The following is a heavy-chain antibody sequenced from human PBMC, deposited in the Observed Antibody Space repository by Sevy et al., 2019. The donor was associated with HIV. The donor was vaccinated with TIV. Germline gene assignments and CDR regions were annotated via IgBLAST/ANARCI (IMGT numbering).Heavy chain of an antibody. J-gene: IGHJ3*02. Sequence: GGYLRLSCVASGFTFSSYAMHWVRQAPGKGLESMALISYDGNNEYYADSVKGRFTISRDNSKNTLYLQMNSLRAEDTAVYYCARDQFKYYHDSSGLLNAFDIWGQGTMVTVSS. D-gene: IGHD3-22*01. CDR2: ISYDGNNE. CDR1: GFTFSSYA. V-gene: IGHV3-30-3*01. CDR3: ARDQFKYYHDSSGLLNAFDI.